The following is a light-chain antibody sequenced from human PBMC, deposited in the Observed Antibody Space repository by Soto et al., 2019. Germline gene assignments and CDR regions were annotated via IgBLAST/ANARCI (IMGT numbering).Light chain of an antibody. CDR1: QSISSY. CDR3: QQSHSTPRA. Sequence: DIKMTQSPSSLSASVGDRATITCRASQSISSYLNWYQQKPGKAPKFLIFAASSLQSGVPSRFSGSGSGTDFTLTISSLQPEDFATYYCQQSHSTPRAFGGGTKVDI. J-gene: IGKJ4*01. V-gene: IGKV1-39*01. CDR2: AAS.